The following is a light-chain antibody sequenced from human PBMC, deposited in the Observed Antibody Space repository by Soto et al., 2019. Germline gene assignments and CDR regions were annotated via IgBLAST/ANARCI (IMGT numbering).Light chain of an antibody. V-gene: IGKV3-15*01. Sequence: EIVMTQSPAILSVSPGERVTLSCRASQSVSSNLAWYHQKPGQAPRLLIYGASTRATGIPARFSGTGSGTEFTLTISSLQSEGFAVYFCQQYSDWPLYTFGQGTKLEIK. CDR3: QQYSDWPLYT. J-gene: IGKJ2*01. CDR2: GAS. CDR1: QSVSSN.